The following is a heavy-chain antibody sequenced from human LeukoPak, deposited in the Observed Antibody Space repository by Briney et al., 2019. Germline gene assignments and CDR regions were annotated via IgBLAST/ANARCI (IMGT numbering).Heavy chain of an antibody. CDR1: GYTFTGYY. D-gene: IGHD6-13*01. V-gene: IGHV1-2*02. CDR2: INPNSGGT. Sequence: GASVTVSCKASGYTFTGYYMHWVRQAPGQGLEWMGWINPNSGGTNYAQKFQGRVTLTRDTSLSTAYMELSRLRSDDTAVYCCARVEEPGTSREHFQHWGQGTLVTVSS. J-gene: IGHJ1*01. CDR3: ARVEEPGTSREHFQH.